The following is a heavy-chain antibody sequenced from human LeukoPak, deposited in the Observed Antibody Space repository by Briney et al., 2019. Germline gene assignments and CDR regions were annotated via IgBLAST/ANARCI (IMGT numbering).Heavy chain of an antibody. CDR3: ASSDPFYSGYGYFDY. D-gene: IGHD5-12*01. Sequence: SETLSLTCTVSGGSISSSSYYWGWIRQPPGKGLEWIGSIYYSGSTYYNPSLKSRVTISVDTSKNQFSLKLSSVTAADTAVYYCASSDPFYSGYGYFDYWGQGTLVTVSS. V-gene: IGHV4-39*01. CDR2: IYYSGST. J-gene: IGHJ4*02. CDR1: GGSISSSSYY.